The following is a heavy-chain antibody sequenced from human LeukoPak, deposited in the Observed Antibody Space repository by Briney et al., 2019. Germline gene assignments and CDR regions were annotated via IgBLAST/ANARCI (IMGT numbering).Heavy chain of an antibody. D-gene: IGHD4-17*01. Sequence: GGSLRLSCAASGFTFSSYAMTWVRQAPGKGLEWVSSISSSSSYIYYADSVKGRFTISRDNAKNSLYLQMNSLRAEDTAVYYCAIMTTVTYIDYWGQGTLVTVSS. J-gene: IGHJ4*02. CDR3: AIMTTVTYIDY. CDR2: ISSSSSYI. V-gene: IGHV3-21*01. CDR1: GFTFSSYA.